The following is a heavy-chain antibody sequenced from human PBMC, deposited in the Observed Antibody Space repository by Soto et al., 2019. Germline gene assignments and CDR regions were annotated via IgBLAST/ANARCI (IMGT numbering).Heavy chain of an antibody. CDR2: IYYSGST. J-gene: IGHJ4*02. CDR1: GGSISSGGYS. CDR3: ARGVLR. Sequence: QVQLQESGPGLVKPSQTLSLTCTVSGGSISSGGYSWSWIRQHQGKGLEWIVSIYYSGSTNYKPSLKSRVTISVDTSKNQSSLKLSSVTAADPSVYYCARGVLRWGQGTLVTVSS. D-gene: IGHD3-16*01. V-gene: IGHV4-31*03.